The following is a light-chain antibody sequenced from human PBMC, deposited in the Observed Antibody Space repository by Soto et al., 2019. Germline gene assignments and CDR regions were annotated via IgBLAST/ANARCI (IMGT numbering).Light chain of an antibody. Sequence: QSALTQPASVSGSPGQSITISCTGTSTDVATYILVAWYQQHPGRAPKLILYEGSKRPSGVSNRFSGSKSGNMVSLTISGLQAEDEADYYCCSYPGSVVFGGGTKVTVL. J-gene: IGLJ3*02. V-gene: IGLV2-23*01. CDR3: CSYPGSVV. CDR1: STDVATYIL. CDR2: EGS.